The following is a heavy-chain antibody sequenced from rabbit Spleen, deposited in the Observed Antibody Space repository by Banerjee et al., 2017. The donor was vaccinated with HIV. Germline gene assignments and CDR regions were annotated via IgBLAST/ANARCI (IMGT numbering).Heavy chain of an antibody. D-gene: IGHD1-1*01. CDR1: GFSFSDRDV. J-gene: IGHJ6*01. CDR3: ARDTSSSFSSYGMDL. V-gene: IGHV1S45*01. Sequence: QEQLEESGGGLVKPEGSLTLTCKASGFSFSDRDVLCWVRHAPGKGLEWIACIDTAGSGFTYFASWAKGRFTISKTSSTTVTLQMTSLTAADTATYFCARDTSSSFSSYGMDLWGPGTLVTVS. CDR2: IDTAGSGFT.